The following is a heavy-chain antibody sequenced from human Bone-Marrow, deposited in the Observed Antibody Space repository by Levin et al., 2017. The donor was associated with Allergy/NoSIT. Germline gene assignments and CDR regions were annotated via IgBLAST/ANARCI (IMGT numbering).Heavy chain of an antibody. CDR1: GFTFSNYP. Sequence: GGSLRLSCAASGFTFSNYPMNWVRQAPGKGLEWVSCISSSSSYIYYADSVKGRFTISRDSSKNTLFLQMDSLRVEDTATYYCAKGTTVYFYYNGMDAWGQGTTVTVFS. V-gene: IGHV3-21*04. CDR2: ISSSSSYI. J-gene: IGHJ6*02. D-gene: IGHD2/OR15-2a*01. CDR3: AKGTTVYFYYNGMDA.